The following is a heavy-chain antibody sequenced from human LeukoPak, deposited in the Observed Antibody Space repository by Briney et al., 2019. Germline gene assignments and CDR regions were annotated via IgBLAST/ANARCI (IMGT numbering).Heavy chain of an antibody. CDR2: VSGNGEDT. Sequence: GGSQRLSCAASGFTFSRQAMSWVRQAPGKGLEWVSTVSGNGEDTYYADSVKGRFTISRDNSKNTLYLQMNSLRAEDTAVYYCARGPKRWLQPYYFDYWGQGTLVTVSS. V-gene: IGHV3-23*01. D-gene: IGHD5-24*01. J-gene: IGHJ4*02. CDR1: GFTFSRQA. CDR3: ARGPKRWLQPYYFDY.